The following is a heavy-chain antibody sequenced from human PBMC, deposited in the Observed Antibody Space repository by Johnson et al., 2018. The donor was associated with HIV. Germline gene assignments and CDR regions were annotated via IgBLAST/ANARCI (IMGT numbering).Heavy chain of an antibody. Sequence: QVKLVESGGGLVKPGGSLRLSCAASGFTFSDYYMNWIRQAPGKGLEWVSYISSGGGSIYYADSVKGRFTISRDNAKNSLFLQMKSLRAEDTAVYYCARDREYSSSSDAFDIWGQGTMVTVSS. D-gene: IGHD6-6*01. CDR2: ISSGGGSI. CDR1: GFTFSDYY. CDR3: ARDREYSSSSDAFDI. J-gene: IGHJ3*02. V-gene: IGHV3-11*04.